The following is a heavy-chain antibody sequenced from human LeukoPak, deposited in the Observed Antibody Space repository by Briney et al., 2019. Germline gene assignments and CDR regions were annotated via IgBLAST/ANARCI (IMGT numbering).Heavy chain of an antibody. CDR1: GGSISSGGYY. CDR3: ARNEVVPAAMRHYYYYYGMDV. V-gene: IGHV4-31*03. CDR2: IYYSGST. D-gene: IGHD2-2*01. J-gene: IGHJ6*02. Sequence: PSETLSLTCTVSGGSISSGGYYWSWIRQHPGKGLEWIGYIYYSGSTYYNPSLKSRVTISVDTSKNQFSLKLSSVTAADTAVYYCARNEVVPAAMRHYYYYYGMDVWGQGTTVTVSS.